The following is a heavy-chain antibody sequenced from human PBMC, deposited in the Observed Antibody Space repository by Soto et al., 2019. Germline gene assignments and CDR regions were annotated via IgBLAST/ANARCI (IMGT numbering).Heavy chain of an antibody. J-gene: IGHJ5*02. V-gene: IGHV4-61*08. CDR3: ARIPVDTSMIYWLDP. CDR1: GGSVISGDYY. Sequence: AETLSLTCTVSGGSVISGDYYCSGIRQRPGKGLEWIGYIYYSGNTNYNPSLKSRVIISVDTSKNLFSLKLTSVTAADTAVHYCARIPVDTSMIYWLDPWGQGTLVTVSS. D-gene: IGHD5-18*01. CDR2: IYYSGNT.